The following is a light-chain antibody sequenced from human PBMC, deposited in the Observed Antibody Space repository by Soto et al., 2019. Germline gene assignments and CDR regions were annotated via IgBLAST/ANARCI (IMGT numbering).Light chain of an antibody. CDR3: QQNNSPWT. Sequence: DIPMTQSPSTLSASVGDRVTITCRARQRISSWLAWYQQKPGKAPKLLIYDASSLESVVPSRFSGSGSGTDFTLTISSLQPDYFATYYCQQNNSPWTFGQGTPVAIK. CDR1: QRISSW. CDR2: DAS. J-gene: IGKJ1*01. V-gene: IGKV1-5*01.